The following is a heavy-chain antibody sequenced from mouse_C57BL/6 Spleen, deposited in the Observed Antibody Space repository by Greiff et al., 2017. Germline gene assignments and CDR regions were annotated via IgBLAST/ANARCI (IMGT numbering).Heavy chain of an antibody. CDR3: ARRDYYGSSEGVYAMDY. J-gene: IGHJ4*01. V-gene: IGHV5-4*03. Sequence: EVKVEESGGGLVKPGGSLKLSCAASGFTFSSYAMSWVRQTPEKRLEWVATISDGGSYTYYPDNVKGRFTISRDNAKNNLYLQMSHLKSEDTAMYYCARRDYYGSSEGVYAMDYWGQGTSVTVSS. CDR1: GFTFSSYA. D-gene: IGHD1-1*01. CDR2: ISDGGSYT.